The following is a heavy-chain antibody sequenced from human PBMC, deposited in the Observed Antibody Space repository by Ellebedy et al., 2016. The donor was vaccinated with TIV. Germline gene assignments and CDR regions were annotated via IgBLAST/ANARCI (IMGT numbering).Heavy chain of an antibody. Sequence: ASVKVSCXASGYTFTSYDINWVRQATGQGLEWMGWMNPNSGNTGYAQKFQGRVTMTRNTSISTAYMELSSLRSEDTAVYYCACYYGSGSRYGMDVWGQGTTVTVSS. J-gene: IGHJ6*02. V-gene: IGHV1-8*01. CDR3: ACYYGSGSRYGMDV. CDR2: MNPNSGNT. CDR1: GYTFTSYD. D-gene: IGHD3-10*01.